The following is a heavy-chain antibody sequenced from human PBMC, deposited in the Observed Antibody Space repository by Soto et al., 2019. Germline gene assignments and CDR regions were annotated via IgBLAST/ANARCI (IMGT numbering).Heavy chain of an antibody. V-gene: IGHV4-34*01. J-gene: IGHJ5*02. D-gene: IGHD3-3*01. Sequence: PSETLYLTYTDYGGSFSGYYWRWIRQPPGKGLEWIGEINHSGSTNYNPSLKSRVTISVDTSKNQFSLKLSSVTAADTAVYYCARGGYDFWSGYINWFDPWGQGTLVTVS. CDR1: GGSFSGYY. CDR3: ARGGYDFWSGYINWFDP. CDR2: INHSGST.